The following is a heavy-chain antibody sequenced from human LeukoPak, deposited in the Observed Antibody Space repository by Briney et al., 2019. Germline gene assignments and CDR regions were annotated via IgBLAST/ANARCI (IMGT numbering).Heavy chain of an antibody. CDR3: AKDESGSYWRIDDAFDI. D-gene: IGHD1-26*01. V-gene: IGHV3-23*01. CDR2: ISGSGGST. J-gene: IGHJ3*02. CDR1: GFTFSSYA. Sequence: GGSLRLSCAASGFTFSSYAMSWVRQAPGKGLEWVSAISGSGGSTYYADSVKGRFTISRDNSKNTLYLQMNSLRAEDTAVYYCAKDESGSYWRIDDAFDIWGQGTMGTVS.